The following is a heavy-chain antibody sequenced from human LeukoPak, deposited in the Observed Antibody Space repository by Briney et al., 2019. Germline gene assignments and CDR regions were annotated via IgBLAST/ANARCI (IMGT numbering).Heavy chain of an antibody. J-gene: IGHJ6*03. CDR2: INHSGST. CDR1: GGSFSGYY. CDR3: ARGRTGWGYYYYMDV. V-gene: IGHV4-34*01. D-gene: IGHD3-16*01. Sequence: SETLSLTCAVYGGSFSGYYWSWIRQPPGKGLEWIGEINHSGSTNYNPSLKSRVTISVDTSKNQFSLKLSSVTAADTAVYYSARGRTGWGYYYYMDVWGKGTTVTVSS.